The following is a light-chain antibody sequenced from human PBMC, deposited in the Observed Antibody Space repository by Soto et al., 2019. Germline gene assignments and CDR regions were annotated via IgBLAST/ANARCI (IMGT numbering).Light chain of an antibody. J-gene: IGLJ1*01. V-gene: IGLV1-44*01. CDR1: SSNIGSNF. Sequence: QSVLTQPPSASGTPGQRVTISCSGSSSNIGSNFVSWYQQLPGTAPKLLIYTDDQRPSGVPDRFSGSKSGNTASLTISGLQAEDEADYYCCSYAGNSVYVVGSGTKVTVL. CDR2: TDD. CDR3: CSYAGNSVYV.